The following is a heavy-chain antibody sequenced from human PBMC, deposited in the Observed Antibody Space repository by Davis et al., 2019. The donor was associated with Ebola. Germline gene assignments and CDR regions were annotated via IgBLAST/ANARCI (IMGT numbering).Heavy chain of an antibody. CDR3: ARGGDSSVWYARFDY. Sequence: GESLKISCAASGFTFSTYAMSWVRQAPGKGLEWVSTLSATGSHSYYADSVRGRFIISRDSAKSSVSLQLNSLRDDDTAVYYCARGGDSSVWYARFDYWGQGILVTVSS. CDR1: GFTFSTYA. D-gene: IGHD6-13*01. V-gene: IGHV3-23*01. CDR2: LSATGSHS. J-gene: IGHJ4*02.